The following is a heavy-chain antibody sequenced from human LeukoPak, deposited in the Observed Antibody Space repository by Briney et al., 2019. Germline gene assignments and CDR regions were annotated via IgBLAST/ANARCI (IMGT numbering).Heavy chain of an antibody. V-gene: IGHV4-39*01. D-gene: IGHD1-1*01. Sequence: SETLSLTCTVSGGSISSSSYYWGWIRQPPGKGLEWIGSIYYSGSTYYNPSLKSRVTISVDTSKNQFSLKLSSVTAADTAVYLCARHRDTGYYYYMDVWGTGTTVTVSS. CDR3: ARHRDTGYYYYMDV. CDR2: IYYSGST. J-gene: IGHJ6*03. CDR1: GGSISSSSYY.